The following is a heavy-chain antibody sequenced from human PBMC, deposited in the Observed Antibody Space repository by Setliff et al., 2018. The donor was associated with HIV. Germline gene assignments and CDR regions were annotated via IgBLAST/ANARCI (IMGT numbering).Heavy chain of an antibody. D-gene: IGHD3-3*02. V-gene: IGHV4-34*01. Sequence: SETLSLTCAVYGGSFSGYYYTWIRQPPGEGLEWIGEINHSGSTNYNPSLKSRVTISVDTSKNQFSLKLNSVTAADTAVYYCARVFPPNFISAFVPGAFDYWGQGTRVTVSS. J-gene: IGHJ4*02. CDR2: INHSGST. CDR3: ARVFPPNFISAFVPGAFDY. CDR1: GGSFSGYY.